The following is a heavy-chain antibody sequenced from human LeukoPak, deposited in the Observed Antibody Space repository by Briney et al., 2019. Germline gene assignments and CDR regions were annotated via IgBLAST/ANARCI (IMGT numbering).Heavy chain of an antibody. Sequence: GASVKVSCKASGYTFTGYYMHWVRQAPGKGLEWMGGFDPEDGETIYAQKFQGRVTMTEDTSTDTAYMELSSLRSEDTAVYYCATTGGRYNWFDPWGQGTLVTVSS. V-gene: IGHV1-24*01. CDR3: ATTGGRYNWFDP. CDR1: GYTFTGYY. D-gene: IGHD4-23*01. CDR2: FDPEDGET. J-gene: IGHJ5*02.